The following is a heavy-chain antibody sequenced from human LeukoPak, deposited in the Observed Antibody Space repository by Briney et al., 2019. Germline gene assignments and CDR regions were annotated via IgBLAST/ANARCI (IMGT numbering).Heavy chain of an antibody. CDR1: GGSFGGYY. D-gene: IGHD2-2*01. V-gene: IGHV4-34*01. CDR2: INHSGST. Sequence: SETLSLTCAVYGGSFGGYYWSWIRQPPGKGLEWIGEINHSGSTNYNPSLKSRVTISVDTSKNQFSLKLSSVTAADTAVYYCALPRARRGMDVWGKGTTVTVSP. CDR3: ALPRARRGMDV. J-gene: IGHJ6*04.